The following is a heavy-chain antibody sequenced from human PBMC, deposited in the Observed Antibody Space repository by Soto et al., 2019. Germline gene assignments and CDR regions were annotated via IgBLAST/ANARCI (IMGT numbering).Heavy chain of an antibody. CDR1: GASMRSYY. Sequence: SESLALTCNVCGASMRSYYWTWMRQSPGEGLEWLGNVFYTGNTNLNPSLRSRLSISVDTSKNTFSLMLNSVTAADTAVYYCARDSRCCGMDVWGQGTTVTVSS. CDR2: VFYTGNT. V-gene: IGHV4-59*01. J-gene: IGHJ6*02. CDR3: ARDSRCCGMDV.